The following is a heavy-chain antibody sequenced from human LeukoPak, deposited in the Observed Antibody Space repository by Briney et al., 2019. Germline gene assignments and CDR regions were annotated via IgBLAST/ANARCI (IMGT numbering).Heavy chain of an antibody. J-gene: IGHJ5*02. V-gene: IGHV4-59*01. CDR3: AREGDGSPSTAGWFDP. CDR2: IYYSGST. Sequence: PSETLSLTCTVSGGSISSYYWSWLRQPPGKGLEWIGYIYYSGSTNFNPLLKSRVTISVDTSKNQFSLKLSSVTAADTAVYYCAREGDGSPSTAGWFDPWGQGTLVTVSS. CDR1: GGSISSYY. D-gene: IGHD2-15*01.